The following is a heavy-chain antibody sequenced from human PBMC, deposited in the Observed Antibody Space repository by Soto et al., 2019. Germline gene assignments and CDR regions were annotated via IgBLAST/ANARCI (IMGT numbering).Heavy chain of an antibody. CDR1: GGSFSGYY. J-gene: IGHJ5*02. CDR2: INHSGST. Sequence: SETLSLTCAVYGGSFSGYYWSWIRQPPGKGLEWIGEINHSGSTNYNPSLKSRVTISVDTSKNQFSLKLSSVTAADTAVYYCARGSPPNLLWFGGLYNWFDPWGQGTLVTVS. D-gene: IGHD3-10*01. CDR3: ARGSPPNLLWFGGLYNWFDP. V-gene: IGHV4-34*01.